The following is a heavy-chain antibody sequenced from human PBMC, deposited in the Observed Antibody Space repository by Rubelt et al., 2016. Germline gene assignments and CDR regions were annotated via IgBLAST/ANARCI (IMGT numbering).Heavy chain of an antibody. CDR3: ARGKEGLGVTMMDY. V-gene: IGHV4-34*01. D-gene: IGHD3-22*01. Sequence: QVQLQQWGAGLLKPSETLSLTCAVYGGSFSGYYWSWIRQPPGKGLEWLGEINHSGSTNYNPSLKRRVTISVDTSKNQFSLKLSSVTAADTAVYYCARGKEGLGVTMMDYWGQGTLVTVSS. CDR2: INHSGST. CDR1: GGSFSGYY. J-gene: IGHJ4*02.